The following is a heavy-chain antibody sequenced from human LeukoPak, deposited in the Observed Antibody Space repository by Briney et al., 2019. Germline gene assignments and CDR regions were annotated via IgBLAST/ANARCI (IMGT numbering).Heavy chain of an antibody. D-gene: IGHD4-23*01. V-gene: IGHV3-7*01. J-gene: IGHJ4*02. Sequence: GGSLRLSCAASGFTFSSYWMSWVRQAPGKGLEWVANIKQDGSEKYYVDSVKGRFTISRDNAKNSLYLQMNSLRAEDTAVYYCARRDHGGKQYYFDYWGQGTLVTVSS. CDR2: IKQDGSEK. CDR1: GFTFSSYW. CDR3: ARRDHGGKQYYFDY.